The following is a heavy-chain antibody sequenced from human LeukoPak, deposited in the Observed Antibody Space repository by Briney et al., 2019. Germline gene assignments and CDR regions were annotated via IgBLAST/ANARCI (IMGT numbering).Heavy chain of an antibody. CDR3: ARVYYYGGFGYYYYMDV. CDR2: IYYSGST. CDR1: GGSISSSSYY. D-gene: IGHD3-10*01. Sequence: SETLSLTCTVSGGSISSSSYYWGWIRQPPGKGLEWIGSIYYSGSTYYNPSLKSRVTISVDTSKDQFSLKLSSVTAADTAVYYCARVYYYGGFGYYYYMDVWGKGTTVTVSS. V-gene: IGHV4-39*07. J-gene: IGHJ6*03.